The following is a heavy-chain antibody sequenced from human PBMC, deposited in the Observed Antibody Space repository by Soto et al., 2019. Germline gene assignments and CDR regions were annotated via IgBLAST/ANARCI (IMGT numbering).Heavy chain of an antibody. V-gene: IGHV1-69*02. J-gene: IGHJ4*02. Sequence: QVQLVQSGADVQRPGSSVRVSCKASGDTFNFYSINWVRQSPGLGLKWMGRINPILSISNYAPRFQGRVTMTADKSTSTAYMELSSLRSEDTAMYYCATSYGSGYRAFDSWGQGALVTVSS. CDR2: INPILSIS. CDR1: GDTFNFYS. CDR3: ATSYGSGYRAFDS. D-gene: IGHD3-10*01.